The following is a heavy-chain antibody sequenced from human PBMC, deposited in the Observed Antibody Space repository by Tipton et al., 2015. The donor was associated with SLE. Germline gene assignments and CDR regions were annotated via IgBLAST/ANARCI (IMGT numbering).Heavy chain of an antibody. Sequence: SLRLSCAAPGFIFSSFGMHLVRQAPGKGLEWMAVISHDGKTVYYADSVKDRFTISRAKSRDTLYLQMNNLRIDDTAVYYCARGVLRYLWGSSDYWGPGTLVTVAS. CDR3: ARGVLRYLWGSSDY. CDR1: GFIFSSFG. CDR2: ISHDGKTV. V-gene: IGHV3-30*19. D-gene: IGHD3-16*01. J-gene: IGHJ4*02.